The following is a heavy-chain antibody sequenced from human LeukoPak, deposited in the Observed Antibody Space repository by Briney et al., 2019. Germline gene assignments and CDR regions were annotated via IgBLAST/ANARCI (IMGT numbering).Heavy chain of an antibody. V-gene: IGHV4-34*01. CDR2: INHSGST. Sequence: SETLSHTCAVYGGSFSRYSWSWIRQPPGKGLEWIGEINHSGSTNYNPSLKGRVTISVDTSKNQFSLKLRSVTAADTAVYYCARVVGKYSSSWYYWGQGTLVTVSS. CDR1: GGSFSRYS. D-gene: IGHD6-13*01. J-gene: IGHJ4*02. CDR3: ARVVGKYSSSWYY.